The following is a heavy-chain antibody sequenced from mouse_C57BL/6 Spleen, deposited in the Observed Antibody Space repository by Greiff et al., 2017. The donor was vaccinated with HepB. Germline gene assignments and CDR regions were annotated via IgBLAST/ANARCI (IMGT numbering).Heavy chain of an antibody. CDR2: IWGDGST. Sequence: VHLVESGPGLVAPSQSLSITCTVSGFSLTSYGVSWVRQPPGKGLEWLGVIWGDGSTNYHSALISRLSISKDNSKSQVFLKLNSLQTDDTATYYCASQKPAHRSYYDYDDAWFAYWGQGTLVTVSA. V-gene: IGHV2-3*01. CDR1: GFSLTSYG. D-gene: IGHD2-4*01. J-gene: IGHJ3*01. CDR3: ASQKPAHRSYYDYDDAWFAY.